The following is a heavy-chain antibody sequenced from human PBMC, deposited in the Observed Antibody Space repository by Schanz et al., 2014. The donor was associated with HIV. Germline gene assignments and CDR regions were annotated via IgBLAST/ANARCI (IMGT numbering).Heavy chain of an antibody. D-gene: IGHD5-18*01. Sequence: QVQLQPWGAGLLKPSETLSLTCTVYGESFSGYYWTWIRQPPGKGLEWIGEVNHGGTTNYSPSLKSRVTISVDTSRNHFSLRLTSVTAADTAMYYCARQQLWPSGVFDSWGQGTLVTVSS. CDR3: ARQQLWPSGVFDS. CDR1: GESFSGYY. J-gene: IGHJ4*02. CDR2: VNHGGTT. V-gene: IGHV4-34*01.